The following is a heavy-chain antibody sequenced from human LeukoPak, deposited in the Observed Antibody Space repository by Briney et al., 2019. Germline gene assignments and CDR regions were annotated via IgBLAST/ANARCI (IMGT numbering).Heavy chain of an antibody. J-gene: IGHJ4*02. V-gene: IGHV1-18*01. D-gene: IGHD3-22*01. CDR2: ISAYNGNT. CDR3: ARVTREGYYDSSGYFDY. CDR1: GYTFTSYG. Sequence: ASVKVSCKASGYTFTSYGISWVRQAPGQGLEWMGWISAYNGNTNYAQKLQGRVTMTTDTSTSTAYMELRSLRSDDTAVYYCARVTREGYYDSSGYFDYWGQGNPGHRLL.